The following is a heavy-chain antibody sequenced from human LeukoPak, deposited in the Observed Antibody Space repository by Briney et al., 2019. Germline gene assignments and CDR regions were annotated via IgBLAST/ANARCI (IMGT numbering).Heavy chain of an antibody. CDR1: GFTFSSYA. J-gene: IGHJ4*02. Sequence: PGGSLRLSCAASGFTFSSYAMHWVRQAPGKGLEWVAVISYDGSNKYYADSVKGRFTISRDNSKNTLYLQMNSLRAEDTAVYYCARDSCCQTYYYDSSGSGFDYWGQGTLVTVSS. CDR3: ARDSCCQTYYYDSSGSGFDY. D-gene: IGHD3-22*01. V-gene: IGHV3-30*04. CDR2: ISYDGSNK.